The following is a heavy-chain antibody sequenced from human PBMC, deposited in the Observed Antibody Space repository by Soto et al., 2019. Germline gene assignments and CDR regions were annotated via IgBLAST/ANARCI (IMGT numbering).Heavy chain of an antibody. D-gene: IGHD6-19*01. CDR3: ARAGGLGAVAVDY. CDR1: GGSISSGGYS. CDR2: IYHSGST. J-gene: IGHJ4*02. Sequence: QLQLQESGSGLVKPSQTLSLTCAFSGGSISSGGYSWSWLRQPPGKGLEWIGYIYHSGSTYYNPSLKSRVTISVDRSKNQFSLKLSSVTAADTAVYYCARAGGLGAVAVDYWGQGTLVTVSS. V-gene: IGHV4-30-2*01.